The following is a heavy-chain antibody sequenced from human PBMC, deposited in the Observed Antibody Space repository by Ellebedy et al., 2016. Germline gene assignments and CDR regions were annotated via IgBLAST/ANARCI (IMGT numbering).Heavy chain of an antibody. D-gene: IGHD4-17*01. CDR2: ISSSSSYI. CDR1: GFTFSIYS. J-gene: IGHJ4*02. CDR3: ARDYYGDYVVDY. Sequence: GGSLRLXCVASGFTFSIYSMNWVRQAPGKGLEWVSSISSSSSYIYYADSVKGRFTISRDNAKSSLYLQMNSLRAEDTAVYYCARDYYGDYVVDYWGQGTLVTVSS. V-gene: IGHV3-21*01.